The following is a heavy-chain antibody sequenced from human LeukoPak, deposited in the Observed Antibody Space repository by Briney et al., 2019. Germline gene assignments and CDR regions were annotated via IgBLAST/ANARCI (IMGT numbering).Heavy chain of an antibody. CDR1: GGSISSSSYY. Sequence: SETLSLTCTVSGGSISSSSYYWGWLRQPPGKGLEGIGSIYYSGSTYYNPSLKSLATISVDTSKNQFSLNLSSVPAADTAVYYCARGKSTATTVFDYWGQGTLVTVSS. CDR2: IYYSGST. V-gene: IGHV4-39*07. CDR3: ARGKSTATTVFDY. D-gene: IGHD4-17*01. J-gene: IGHJ4*02.